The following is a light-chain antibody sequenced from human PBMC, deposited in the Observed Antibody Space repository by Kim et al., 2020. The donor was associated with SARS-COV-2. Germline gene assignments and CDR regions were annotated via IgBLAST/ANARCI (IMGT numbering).Light chain of an antibody. CDR1: SLRRYY. Sequence: SSELTQDPPVSVALGQTVRITCQGDSLRRYYANWYQQKPRQAPVLVIFGEHNRPSGIPDRFSGSSSGNTASLIITGARAEDEADYYCSSRDDSKWVFGAGTQLTVL. CDR2: GEH. V-gene: IGLV3-19*01. CDR3: SSRDDSKWV. J-gene: IGLJ3*02.